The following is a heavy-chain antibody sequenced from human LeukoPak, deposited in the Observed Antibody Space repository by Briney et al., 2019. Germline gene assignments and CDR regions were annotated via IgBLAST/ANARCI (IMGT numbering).Heavy chain of an antibody. V-gene: IGHV4-31*11. J-gene: IGHJ4*02. D-gene: IGHD1-14*01. CDR3: ARDNRDRSYDY. Sequence: SETLSLTCAVSGGSISSGGYSWSWIRQHPGKGLEWIGYIYYSGSTYYNPSLKSRVTISVDTSKNQFSLKLSSVTAADTAVYYCARDNRDRSYDYWGQGTLVTVSS. CDR2: IYYSGST. CDR1: GGSISSGGYS.